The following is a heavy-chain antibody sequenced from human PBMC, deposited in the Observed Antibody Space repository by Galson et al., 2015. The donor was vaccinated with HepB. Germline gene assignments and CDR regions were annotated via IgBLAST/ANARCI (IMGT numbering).Heavy chain of an antibody. Sequence: SVKVSCKASGYTFTSYGISWVRQAPGQGLEWMGWISAYNGNTNYAQKLQGRVTMTTDTSTSTAYMELRSLRSDDTAVYYCARDWYGGSYLAYYYYYGMDVWGQGTTVTVSS. CDR3: ARDWYGGSYLAYYYYYGMDV. CDR1: GYTFTSYG. D-gene: IGHD1-26*01. V-gene: IGHV1-18*01. CDR2: ISAYNGNT. J-gene: IGHJ6*02.